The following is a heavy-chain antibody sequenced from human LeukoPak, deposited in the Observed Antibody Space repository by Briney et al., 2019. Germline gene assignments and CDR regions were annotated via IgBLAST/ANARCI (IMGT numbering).Heavy chain of an antibody. CDR1: GYTFTGYY. Sequence: SVKVSCKASGYTFTGYYMHWVRQAPGQGLEWMGGIIPIFGTANYAQKFQGRVTITADESTSTAYMELSSLRSEDTAVYYCARDRDPGGFDPWGQGTLVTVSS. D-gene: IGHD5-24*01. CDR3: ARDRDPGGFDP. V-gene: IGHV1-69*13. J-gene: IGHJ5*02. CDR2: IIPIFGTA.